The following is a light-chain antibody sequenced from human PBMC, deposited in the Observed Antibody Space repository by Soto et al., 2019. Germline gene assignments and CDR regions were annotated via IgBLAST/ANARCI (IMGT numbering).Light chain of an antibody. Sequence: DIVMTQSPLSLPVTPGEPASISCRSSQSLLHSNGYKYLDWYLQKPAQSPQLLVYLGSNRASGVPDRFSGSGSGTDFPLKISRVEAEDVGVYYCMQVLQAPLTFGGGTKVEIK. CDR1: QSLLHSNGYKY. V-gene: IGKV2-28*01. CDR3: MQVLQAPLT. CDR2: LGS. J-gene: IGKJ4*01.